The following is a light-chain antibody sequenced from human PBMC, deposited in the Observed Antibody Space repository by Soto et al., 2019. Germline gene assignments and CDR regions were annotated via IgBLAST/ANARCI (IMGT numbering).Light chain of an antibody. CDR2: DVS. J-gene: IGLJ1*01. Sequence: QSVLTQPASVSGSPGQSITISCTGTSSDVGGYNYVSWDQQHPGKAPKLMIYDVSNRPSGVSNRFSGSKSGNTASLTISGLQAEDDADYYCSSYTSSSTPYVFGTGTKVTVL. V-gene: IGLV2-14*01. CDR3: SSYTSSSTPYV. CDR1: SSDVGGYNY.